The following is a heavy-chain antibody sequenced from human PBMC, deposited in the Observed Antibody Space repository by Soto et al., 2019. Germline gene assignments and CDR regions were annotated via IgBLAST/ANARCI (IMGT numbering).Heavy chain of an antibody. J-gene: IGHJ3*02. D-gene: IGHD3-9*01. CDR3: ARDIYDILTGYPQEAFDI. V-gene: IGHV1-69*04. CDR1: GATFSTYI. Sequence: QVQLVQSGAEVKKPGSSVKVSCKSSGATFSTYIVSWVRQAPGQELEWMGRISPISGVSKTAPKFQGRVTFTADKSTSTAYMELSSLRSEDTAVYYCARDIYDILTGYPQEAFDIWGHGTMVTVSS. CDR2: ISPISGVS.